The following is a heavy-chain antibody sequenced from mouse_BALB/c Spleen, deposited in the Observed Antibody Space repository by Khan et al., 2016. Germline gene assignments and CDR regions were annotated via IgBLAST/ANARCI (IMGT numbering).Heavy chain of an antibody. V-gene: IGHV2-3*01. CDR1: GFTLTSYG. J-gene: IGHJ3*01. CDR2: IWGDGST. CDR3: AKITTAPWFAY. Sequence: VQLQESGPGLVAPSQSLTITCTVSGFTLTSYGVSWVRQPPGKGLEWLGEIWGDGSTNYHSALSSRLSISKNNSKSQVVLKLNGLQTDDTATYYCAKITTAPWFAYWVQGTLVTVSA. D-gene: IGHD1-2*01.